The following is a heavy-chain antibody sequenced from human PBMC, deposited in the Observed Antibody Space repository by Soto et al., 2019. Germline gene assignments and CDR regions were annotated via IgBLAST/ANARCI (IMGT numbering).Heavy chain of an antibody. V-gene: IGHV3-23*01. J-gene: IGHJ4*02. D-gene: IGHD6-25*01. CDR3: AKDRQRRTPGYFFDY. Sequence: VIGGGMVFVRQAPGKGLEWVSGVSASGLNTDYADPVKGRFYISRDNSKNTVSLHMNSLRAEDTALYYCAKDRQRRTPGYFFDYSGQRTPATVPS. CDR2: VSASGLNT. CDR1: VIGGG.